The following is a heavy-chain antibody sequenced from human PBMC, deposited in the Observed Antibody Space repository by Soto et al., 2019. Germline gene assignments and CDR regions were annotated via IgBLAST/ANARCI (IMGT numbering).Heavy chain of an antibody. CDR2: VNPSGGHT. J-gene: IGHJ4*02. D-gene: IGHD2-21*02. CDR3: ARGGHVVVVTAALDY. Sequence: QAQLMQSGAEVKKPGASVKVSCKASGDTFTDYYIHWVRQAPGQGLEWMGTVNPSGGHTTYAQHFVGRVTMTRDTSTSTLYMELTSLTSDDTAIYYCARGGHVVVVTAALDYWGQGTLVTVSS. V-gene: IGHV1-46*01. CDR1: GDTFTDYY.